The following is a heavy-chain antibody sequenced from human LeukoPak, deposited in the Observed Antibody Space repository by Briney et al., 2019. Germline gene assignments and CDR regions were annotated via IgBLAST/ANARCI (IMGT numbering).Heavy chain of an antibody. CDR1: GYTFSSYA. Sequence: ASVKVSCKASGYTFSSYAMNWVRQAPGQGLEWIGWINTNTGNPTYAQGFTGRFVFSLDTSVSTAYLQISSLKAEDTAVYYCARVSLAYCGGDCSKPPAEYFQHWGQGTLVTVSS. CDR3: ARVSLAYCGGDCSKPPAEYFQH. V-gene: IGHV7-4-1*02. CDR2: INTNTGNP. D-gene: IGHD2-21*02. J-gene: IGHJ1*01.